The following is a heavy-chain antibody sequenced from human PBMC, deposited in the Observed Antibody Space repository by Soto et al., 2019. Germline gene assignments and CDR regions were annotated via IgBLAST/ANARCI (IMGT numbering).Heavy chain of an antibody. D-gene: IGHD5-12*01. CDR2: SNWNGATT. Sequence: EVQLVESGGGLVQPGRSLSLSCAASGFTFGDYAMHWVRQAPGKGLEWVSGSNWNGATTGYADSVKCRFTISRDNTKNSLYLQMNSLRTEDTALYYCAKGYNRNGGSFNYWGQGTLVTVSS. V-gene: IGHV3-9*01. CDR1: GFTFGDYA. CDR3: AKGYNRNGGSFNY. J-gene: IGHJ4*02.